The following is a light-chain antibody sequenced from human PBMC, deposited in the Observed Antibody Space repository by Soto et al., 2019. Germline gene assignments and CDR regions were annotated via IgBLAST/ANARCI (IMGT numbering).Light chain of an antibody. CDR2: DDS. V-gene: IGLV3-21*02. CDR3: QVWDSSSDHYV. CDR1: NIGSES. Sequence: SYVLTQPPSVSVAPGQTARITCGGNNIGSESVHWYQQKPGQAPVLVVYDDSDRPSGIPERISGSKFGNTATLTISRAEAGDEADYYCQVWDSSSDHYVFGTGTKVTVL. J-gene: IGLJ1*01.